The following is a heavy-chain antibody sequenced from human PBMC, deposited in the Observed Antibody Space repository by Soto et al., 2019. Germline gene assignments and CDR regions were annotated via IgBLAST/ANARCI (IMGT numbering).Heavy chain of an antibody. Sequence: QEQVVQSGPAMKEPGSSVKVSCRASGIMSSGYGFSWVRQAPGQGLEWVGRINPILDSTHYAQNLQGRVSITVDKSTDTAYFEVTSLSLEDTAIYFCATMKRARLDSWGRGTVVTVSS. CDR2: INPILDST. CDR1: GIMSSGYG. D-gene: IGHD6-25*01. V-gene: IGHV1-69*09. CDR3: ATMKRARLDS. J-gene: IGHJ4*02.